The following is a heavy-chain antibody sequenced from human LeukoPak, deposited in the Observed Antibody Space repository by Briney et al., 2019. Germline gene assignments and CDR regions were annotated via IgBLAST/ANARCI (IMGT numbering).Heavy chain of an antibody. J-gene: IGHJ4*02. CDR3: ARGFQSPRSGWLY. D-gene: IGHD6-19*01. CDR1: GYTFTSYD. CDR2: MNPNSGNT. V-gene: IGHV1-8*01. Sequence: GASVKVSCKASGYTFTSYDINWVRQATGQGLEWMGWMNPNSGNTTYAQKFQGRVTMTRDMSTNTVYMELSSLTSEDTAVYYCARGFQSPRSGWLYWGQGTLVTVSS.